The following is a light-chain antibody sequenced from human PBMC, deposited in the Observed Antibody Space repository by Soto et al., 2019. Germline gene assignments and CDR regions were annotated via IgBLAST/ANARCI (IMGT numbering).Light chain of an antibody. J-gene: IGLJ1*01. Sequence: QSVLTQPRSVSGSPGQSVTISCTGTSSDVGAYNYVSWYQRHAGKGPKVTIHDVSARPSGVPDRFSASKSGNTASLTISGLQTEDEADYYCSSYAGNYVYVFGSGTKVTVL. V-gene: IGLV2-11*01. CDR3: SSYAGNYVYV. CDR1: SSDVGAYNY. CDR2: DVS.